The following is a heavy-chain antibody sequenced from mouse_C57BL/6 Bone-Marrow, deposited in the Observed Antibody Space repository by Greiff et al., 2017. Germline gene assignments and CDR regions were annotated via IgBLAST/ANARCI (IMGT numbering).Heavy chain of an antibody. CDR3: ARGYDYDYAMDY. Sequence: VQLKESGPELVKPGASVKISCKASGYSFTDYNMNWVKQSNGKSLEWIGVINPNYGTASYNQKFKGKATLTVDQSSSTAYMQLNSLTSEDSAVYYCARGYDYDYAMDYWGQGTSVTVSS. J-gene: IGHJ4*01. V-gene: IGHV1-39*01. CDR1: GYSFTDYN. CDR2: INPNYGTA. D-gene: IGHD2-4*01.